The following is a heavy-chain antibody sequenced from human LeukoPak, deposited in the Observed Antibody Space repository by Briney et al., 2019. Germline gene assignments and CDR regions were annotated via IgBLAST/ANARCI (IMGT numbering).Heavy chain of an antibody. D-gene: IGHD6-19*01. CDR1: GGYVNTYY. J-gene: IGHJ4*02. Sequence: KSSETLSLTCSVSGGYVNTYYWSWIRQSAGKGLEWIGRISIIEGTNYNPSLKSRVPMSVDASKNQVSLKLGSVTAADTAVYYCARLRRDINDWYADDCWGQGTLVTVSS. CDR2: ISIIEGT. CDR3: ARLRRDINDWYADDC. V-gene: IGHV4-4*07.